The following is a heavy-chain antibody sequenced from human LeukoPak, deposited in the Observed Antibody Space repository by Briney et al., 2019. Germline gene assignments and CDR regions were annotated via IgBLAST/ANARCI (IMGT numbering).Heavy chain of an antibody. CDR2: ISYDGRSK. J-gene: IGHJ4*02. D-gene: IGHD5-18*01. CDR1: GFTFSSYG. Sequence: GGSLRLSCAASGFTFSSYGMHWVRQAPGKGLEWVAVISYDGRSKYYADSVKGRFTIPRDNSKSTLNLQMNSLRAEDTAVYYCARERTVMVSREFDYWGQGTLVIVSS. V-gene: IGHV3-30*03. CDR3: ARERTVMVSREFDY.